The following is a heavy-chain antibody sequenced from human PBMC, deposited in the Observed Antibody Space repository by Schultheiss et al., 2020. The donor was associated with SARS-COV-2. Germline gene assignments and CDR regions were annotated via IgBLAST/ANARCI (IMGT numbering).Heavy chain of an antibody. Sequence: GGSLRLSCAASGFTFSSYGMHWVRQAPGKGLEWVAVISYDGSNKYYADSVKGRFTISRDNSKNTLYLQMNSLRAEDTAVYYCAKVLTDSLYYGDYVTGGYYGMDVWGQGTTVTVSS. CDR3: AKVLTDSLYYGDYVTGGYYGMDV. V-gene: IGHV3-30*18. CDR1: GFTFSSYG. J-gene: IGHJ6*02. CDR2: ISYDGSNK. D-gene: IGHD4-17*01.